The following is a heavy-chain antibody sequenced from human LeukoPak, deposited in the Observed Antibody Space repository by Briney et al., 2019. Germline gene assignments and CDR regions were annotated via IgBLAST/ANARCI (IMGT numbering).Heavy chain of an antibody. J-gene: IGHJ3*02. V-gene: IGHV3-30*03. Sequence: PGGSLRLSCAASGFTFSSYGMHWVRQAPGKGLEGLAVISYDGSNKYYADSVKGRFTISRDNSKNTLYLQMNSLRAEDTAVYYCGEEDAFDIWGQGTMVTVSS. CDR2: ISYDGSNK. CDR1: GFTFSSYG. CDR3: GEEDAFDI.